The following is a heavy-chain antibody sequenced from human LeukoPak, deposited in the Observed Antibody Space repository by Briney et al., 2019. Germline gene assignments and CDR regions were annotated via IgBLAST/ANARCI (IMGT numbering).Heavy chain of an antibody. D-gene: IGHD1-1*01. CDR2: IYYSGST. Sequence: SETLSLTCPVSGGSISSYYWSWIRQPPGKGLEWIGYIYYSGSTNYNPSLKSRVTISVDTSKNQFSLKLSSVTAADTAVYYCASGRLTVLSFFDYWGQGTLVTVSS. J-gene: IGHJ4*02. CDR1: GGSISSYY. V-gene: IGHV4-59*01. CDR3: ASGRLTVLSFFDY.